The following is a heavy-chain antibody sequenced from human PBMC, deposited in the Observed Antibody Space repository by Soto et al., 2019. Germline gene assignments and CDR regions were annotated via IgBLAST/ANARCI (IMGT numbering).Heavy chain of an antibody. CDR1: GFTFSNAV. CDR2: IKSKTGGGRT. CDR3: TAISGPQDFYSFDH. D-gene: IGHD2-15*01. V-gene: IGHV3-15*07. Sequence: GGSLRLSCAASGFTFSNAVMNWVRQAPGKGLEWVGRIKSKTGGGRTDYAAPVKGRFTISRDDSKNTLYLQMNSLKTDHPAVYYCTAISGPQDFYSFDHWGQGTLVTVA. J-gene: IGHJ4*02.